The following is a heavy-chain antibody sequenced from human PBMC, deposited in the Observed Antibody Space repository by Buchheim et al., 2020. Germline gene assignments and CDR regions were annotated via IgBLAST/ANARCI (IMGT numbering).Heavy chain of an antibody. CDR3: ARDNCSGGSCYSFCDY. V-gene: IGHV3-30*04. J-gene: IGHJ4*02. CDR1: GFTFSSYA. D-gene: IGHD2-15*01. Sequence: QVQLVESGGGVVQPGRSLRLSCAASGFTFSSYAMHWVRQAPGKGLEWVAVISYDGRNKYYADSVKGRFTISRDNSKNTLYLQMNSLRAEDTAVYYCARDNCSGGSCYSFCDYWGQGTL. CDR2: ISYDGRNK.